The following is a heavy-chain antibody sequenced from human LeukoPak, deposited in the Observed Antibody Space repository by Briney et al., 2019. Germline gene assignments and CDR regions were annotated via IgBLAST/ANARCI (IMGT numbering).Heavy chain of an antibody. J-gene: IGHJ3*02. Sequence: SVKVSCRASGGTFSSYTISWVRQAPGQGLEWMGRIIPTLGIANYAQKFQGRVTITADKSTSTAYMELSSLRSEDTAVYYCARASGSYNDAFDIWGQGTMVTVSS. D-gene: IGHD1-26*01. CDR3: ARASGSYNDAFDI. V-gene: IGHV1-69*02. CDR1: GGTFSSYT. CDR2: IIPTLGIA.